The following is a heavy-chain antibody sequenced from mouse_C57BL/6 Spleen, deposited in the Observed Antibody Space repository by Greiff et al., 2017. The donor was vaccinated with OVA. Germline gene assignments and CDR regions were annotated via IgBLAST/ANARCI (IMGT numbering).Heavy chain of an antibody. CDR3: ALFALDY. Sequence: EVKLLESGGGLVKPGGSLKLSCAASGFTFSDYGMHWVRQAPEKGLEWVAYISRGSSTIYYADTVKGRFTISRDNAKNTLFLQMTSLRSEDTAMYYCALFALDYWGEGTTLTVSS. CDR1: GFTFSDYG. J-gene: IGHJ2*01. CDR2: ISRGSSTI. V-gene: IGHV5-17*01.